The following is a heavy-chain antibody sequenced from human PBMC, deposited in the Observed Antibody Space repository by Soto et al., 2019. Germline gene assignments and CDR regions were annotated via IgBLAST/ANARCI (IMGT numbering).Heavy chain of an antibody. D-gene: IGHD3-10*01. J-gene: IGHJ4*02. CDR2: IYYSGST. Sequence: QLQLQESGPGLVKPSETLSLTCTVSGGSISSSSYYWGWIRQPPGKGLEWIGSIYYSGSTYYNPSLESRVTITVDTSKNHFSLRLCSVTASDTAVYYCAGHVVVPGVSFDYWGQGTLVTFSS. CDR1: GGSISSSSYY. CDR3: AGHVVVPGVSFDY. V-gene: IGHV4-39*01.